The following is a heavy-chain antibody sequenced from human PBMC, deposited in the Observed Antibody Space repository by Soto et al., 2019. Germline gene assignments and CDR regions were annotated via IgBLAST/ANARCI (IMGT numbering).Heavy chain of an antibody. J-gene: IGHJ5*02. Sequence: SETLSLTCTVAGGSISSSSYYWGWIRQPPGKGLEWIGSLYYSGSTYYNPSLKSRVTIPVDTSKNHFSLKLSSVTAADTAVYYCARQGGYYIRERWFDPWGQGTLVTVS. D-gene: IGHD3-3*01. CDR3: ARQGGYYIRERWFDP. CDR1: GGSISSSSYY. CDR2: LYYSGST. V-gene: IGHV4-39*01.